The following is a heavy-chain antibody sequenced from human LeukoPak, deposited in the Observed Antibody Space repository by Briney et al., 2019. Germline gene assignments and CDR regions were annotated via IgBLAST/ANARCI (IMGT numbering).Heavy chain of an antibody. D-gene: IGHD2-2*02. CDR2: IIPIFGTA. CDR1: GGTFSSYA. Sequence: SVKVSCKASGGTFSSYAISWVRQAPGQGLEWMGGIIPIFGTAYYAQKFQGRVTITADESTSTAYMELSSLRSEDTAVYYCARGGGIVVVPAAIIPPVSYYYYMDVWGKGTTVTVPS. J-gene: IGHJ6*03. CDR3: ARGGGIVVVPAAIIPPVSYYYYMDV. V-gene: IGHV1-69*01.